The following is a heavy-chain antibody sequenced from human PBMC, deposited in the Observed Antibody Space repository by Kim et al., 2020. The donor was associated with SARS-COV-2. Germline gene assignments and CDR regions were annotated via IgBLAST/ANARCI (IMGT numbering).Heavy chain of an antibody. CDR2: ISYDGSNK. D-gene: IGHD4-17*01. V-gene: IGHV3-30-3*01. CDR1: GFTFSSYA. J-gene: IGHJ6*02. CDR3: ARERHGLSGMDV. Sequence: GGSLRLSCAASGFTFSSYAMHWVRQAPGKGLEWVAVISYDGSNKYYADSVKGRFTISRDNSKNTLYLQMNSLRAEDTAVYYCARERHGLSGMDVWGQGTTVTVSS.